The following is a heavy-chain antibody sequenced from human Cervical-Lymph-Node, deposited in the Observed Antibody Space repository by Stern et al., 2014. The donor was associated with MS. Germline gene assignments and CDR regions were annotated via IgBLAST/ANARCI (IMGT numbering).Heavy chain of an antibody. CDR3: AKYCSDSICNGFDH. V-gene: IGHV3-21*01. CDR1: GFTFSRYS. D-gene: IGHD2-15*01. Sequence: EVQLVESGGGLVKPGGSLRLSCAASGFTFSRYSMNWVRQAPGKGLEWVSSISSPATYIYYSDSVRGRFTISRDNAKTALFLQMNSLRVEDTAVYYCAKYCSDSICNGFDHWGQGALVTVSS. CDR2: ISSPATYI. J-gene: IGHJ4*02.